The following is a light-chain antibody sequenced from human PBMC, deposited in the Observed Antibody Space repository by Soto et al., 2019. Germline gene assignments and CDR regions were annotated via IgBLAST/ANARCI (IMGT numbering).Light chain of an antibody. J-gene: IGKJ1*01. CDR1: QGISNY. CDR3: QKYNSAPSWT. CDR2: AAS. Sequence: DIQMTQSPSSLSASVGDRVTITCRASQGISNYLAWYQQKPGKVPKLLIYAASTLQSGVPSRFSGSGSGTDFTLTISSLQPEDVATHYCQKYNSAPSWTFGQGTKVDIK. V-gene: IGKV1-27*01.